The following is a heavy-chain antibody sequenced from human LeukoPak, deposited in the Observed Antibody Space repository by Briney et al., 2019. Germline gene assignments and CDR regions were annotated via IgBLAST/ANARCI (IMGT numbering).Heavy chain of an antibody. CDR1: GFTFSSYG. D-gene: IGHD6-19*01. V-gene: IGHV3-33*01. Sequence: QPGRSLRLSCAASGFTFSSYGMHWVRQAPGKGLEWVAVIWYDGSNKYYADSVKGRFTISRDNAKNSLYLQMNSLRAEDTAVYYCARDPPTGYSSGWYFDYWGQGTLVTVSS. CDR2: IWYDGSNK. CDR3: ARDPPTGYSSGWYFDY. J-gene: IGHJ4*02.